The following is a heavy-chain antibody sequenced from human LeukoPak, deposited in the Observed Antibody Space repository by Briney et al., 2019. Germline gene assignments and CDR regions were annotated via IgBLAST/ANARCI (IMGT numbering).Heavy chain of an antibody. D-gene: IGHD3-22*01. Sequence: PSETLSLTCAVYGGSFSGYYWSWIRQPPGKGLEWIGEINHSGSTNYNPSLKSRVTISVDTSKNQFSLKLSSVTAADTAVYYCARRGSSGYRFDYWGQGTLVTVSS. CDR1: GGSFSGYY. CDR3: ARRGSSGYRFDY. V-gene: IGHV4-34*01. CDR2: INHSGST. J-gene: IGHJ4*02.